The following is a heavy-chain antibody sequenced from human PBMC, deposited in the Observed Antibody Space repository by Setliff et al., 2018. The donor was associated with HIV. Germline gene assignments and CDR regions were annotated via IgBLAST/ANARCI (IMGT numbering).Heavy chain of an antibody. Sequence: SVKVSCKASGFTFTSYAMQWVRQARGQRLEWIGWIVVGSGNTNYAQKFQERVTITSDMSTSTAYMELNSLRSEETAVYYCARGVYCSGGSCSWRDLRTYGMDVWGQGTTVTVSS. CDR2: IVVGSGNT. J-gene: IGHJ6*02. D-gene: IGHD2-15*01. CDR1: GFTFTSYA. CDR3: ARGVYCSGGSCSWRDLRTYGMDV. V-gene: IGHV1-58*02.